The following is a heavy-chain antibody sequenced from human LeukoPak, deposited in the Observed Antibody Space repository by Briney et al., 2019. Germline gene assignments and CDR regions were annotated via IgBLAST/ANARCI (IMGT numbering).Heavy chain of an antibody. CDR3: ARGWLAETTVVTPYNY. Sequence: GASVKVSCKASGGTFSSYAISWVRQAPGQGLEWMGGIIPIFGTPNYAQKFQGRVTITADESTSTAYMGLSSLRSEDTAVYYCARGWLAETTVVTPYNYWGQGTLVTVSS. D-gene: IGHD4-23*01. CDR2: IIPIFGTP. V-gene: IGHV1-69*13. CDR1: GGTFSSYA. J-gene: IGHJ4*02.